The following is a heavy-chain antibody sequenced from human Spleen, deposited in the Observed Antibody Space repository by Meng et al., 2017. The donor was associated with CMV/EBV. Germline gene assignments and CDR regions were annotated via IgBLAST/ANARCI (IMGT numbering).Heavy chain of an antibody. Sequence: GSLRLSCTVSGGSISSYYWSWIRQPPGKGLEWIGYIYYSGSTNYNPSLKSRVTISVDTSKNQFSLKLSSVTAADTAVYYCARAFYYDFWGGYYFDYWGQGTLVTVS. V-gene: IGHV4-59*01. J-gene: IGHJ4*02. D-gene: IGHD3-3*01. CDR3: ARAFYYDFWGGYYFDY. CDR1: GGSISSYY. CDR2: IYYSGST.